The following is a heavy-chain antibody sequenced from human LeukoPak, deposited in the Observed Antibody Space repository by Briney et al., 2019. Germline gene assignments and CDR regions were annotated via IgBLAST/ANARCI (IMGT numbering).Heavy chain of an antibody. CDR2: IKSKTDGGTT. V-gene: IGHV3-15*01. Sequence: GGSLRLSCAASGFTFSNAWMSWVRQAPGKGLEWVGRIKSKTDGGTTDYAAPVKGRFTISRDDSKNTLYLQMNSLKTEDTAVYYCTTEAADYDILKPFYAVDIWGQGTMVTVSS. CDR1: GFTFSNAW. CDR3: TTEAADYDILKPFYAVDI. J-gene: IGHJ3*02. D-gene: IGHD3-9*01.